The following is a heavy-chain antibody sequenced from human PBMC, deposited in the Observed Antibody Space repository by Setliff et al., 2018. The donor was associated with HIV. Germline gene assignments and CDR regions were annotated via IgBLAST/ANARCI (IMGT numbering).Heavy chain of an antibody. CDR2: INHSGGT. CDR1: GGSLSAYY. CDR3: ARGGYSYGFGRHRAYFQY. J-gene: IGHJ1*01. D-gene: IGHD5-18*01. Sequence: SETLPLTCAVYGGSLSAYYWSWIRQTPGKGLEWIGEINHSGGTNYNPSLKSRVTMSVDTSKNQFSRKLSSVTAADTAVFYCARGGYSYGFGRHRAYFQYWGQGTQVTVSS. V-gene: IGHV4-34*01.